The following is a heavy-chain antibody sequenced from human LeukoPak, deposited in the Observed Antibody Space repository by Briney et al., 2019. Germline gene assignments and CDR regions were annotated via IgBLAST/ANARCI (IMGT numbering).Heavy chain of an antibody. D-gene: IGHD5-18*01. J-gene: IGHJ4*02. CDR3: AGRLTGYSSGYVH. CDR2: ISGSAHKI. CDR1: GITFSNYA. Sequence: PGGSLRLSRVASGITFSNYAVSWVRQAPEKGLDWVSVISGSAHKIRYADSVKGRFTIPRDNSENIVYLQMNNLRVEDTAVYYCAGRLTGYSSGYVHWGQGTLVTVSS. V-gene: IGHV3-23*01.